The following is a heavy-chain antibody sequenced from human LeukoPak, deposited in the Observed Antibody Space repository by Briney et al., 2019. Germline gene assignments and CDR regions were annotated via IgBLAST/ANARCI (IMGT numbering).Heavy chain of an antibody. CDR2: INRDGSQK. D-gene: IGHD5-18*01. CDR1: GFSLSAYW. CDR3: ARVVTAGLALYYYYGMDV. Sequence: GGSLRLSCAASGFSLSAYWMTWVRQAPGKGLEWVANINRDGSQKNHVDSVKGRFTISRDNAENSLFLQMNSLTAEDTAVYYCARVVTAGLALYYYYGMDVWGQGTTVTVSS. V-gene: IGHV3-7*01. J-gene: IGHJ6*02.